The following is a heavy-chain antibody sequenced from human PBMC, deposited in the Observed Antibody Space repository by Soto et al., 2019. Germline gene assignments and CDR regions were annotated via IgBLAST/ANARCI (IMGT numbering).Heavy chain of an antibody. CDR2: INPNSGGT. CDR3: ARGGIVVVPAPHLFDY. D-gene: IGHD2-2*01. V-gene: IGHV1-2*04. J-gene: IGHJ4*02. CDR1: GYTFTVYY. Sequence: ASVKGSCKASGYTFTVYYMHWVRQAPGQGLEWMGWINPNSGGTNYAQKFQGWVTMTRDTSISTAYMELSRLRSDDTAVYYCARGGIVVVPAPHLFDYWGQGTLVTVSS.